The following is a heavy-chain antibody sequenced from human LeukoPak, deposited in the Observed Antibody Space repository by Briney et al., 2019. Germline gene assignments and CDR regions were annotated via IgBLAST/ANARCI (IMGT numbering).Heavy chain of an antibody. CDR3: AREYCSGGSCTYYGMDV. CDR1: GYTFTSYA. D-gene: IGHD2-15*01. Sequence: GASVKVSCKASGYTFTSYAMHWVRQAPGQRLEWMGWINAGNGNTKYSQKFQGRVTITRDTSASTAYMELSSLRSEDTAVYYCAREYCSGGSCTYYGMDVWGQGTTVTVSS. CDR2: INAGNGNT. J-gene: IGHJ6*02. V-gene: IGHV1-3*01.